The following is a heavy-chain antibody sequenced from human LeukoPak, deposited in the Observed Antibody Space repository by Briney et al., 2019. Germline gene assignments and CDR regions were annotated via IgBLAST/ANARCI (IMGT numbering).Heavy chain of an antibody. CDR2: FYYSGST. V-gene: IGHV4-59*01. J-gene: IGHJ4*02. Sequence: SETLSLICTVSGGSISSYYWSWIRQPPGKGLEGIGYFYYSGSTNYNPSLKSRVSISVDTSKNQFSLKLSSVTTADTAVYYCARGDMTTVTTMGYWGQGTLVTVSS. CDR3: ARGDMTTVTTMGY. D-gene: IGHD4-17*01. CDR1: GGSISSYY.